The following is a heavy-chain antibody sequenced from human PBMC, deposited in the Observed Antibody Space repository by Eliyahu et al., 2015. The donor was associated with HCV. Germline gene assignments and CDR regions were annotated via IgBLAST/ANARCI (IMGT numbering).Heavy chain of an antibody. D-gene: IGHD4-11*01. CDR1: GFSLSTSGVG. J-gene: IGHJ4*02. CDR2: IYWDDDK. Sequence: QITLKESGPTLVKPTQTLTLTCTFSGFSLSTSGVGVGWIRQPPGKALEWLALIYWDDDKRYSPSLKSRLTITKDTSKNQVVLTMTNMDPVDTATYYCAHMKQGDDYSKVYAFDYWGQGTLVTVSS. CDR3: AHMKQGDDYSKVYAFDY. V-gene: IGHV2-5*02.